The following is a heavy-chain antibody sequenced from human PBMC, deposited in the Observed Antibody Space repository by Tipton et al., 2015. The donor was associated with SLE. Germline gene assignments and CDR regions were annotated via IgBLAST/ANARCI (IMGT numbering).Heavy chain of an antibody. D-gene: IGHD6-13*01. Sequence: TPSLTCTVSGGSISSSSYYWGWIRQPPGKGLEWIGEINHSGSTNYNPSLKSRVTISVDTSKNQFSLKLSSVTAADTAVYYCAIGARAYSSSWFGFDSWGQGTLVTVSS. CDR3: AIGARAYSSSWFGFDS. CDR2: INHSGST. CDR1: GGSISSSSYY. J-gene: IGHJ4*02. V-gene: IGHV4-39*07.